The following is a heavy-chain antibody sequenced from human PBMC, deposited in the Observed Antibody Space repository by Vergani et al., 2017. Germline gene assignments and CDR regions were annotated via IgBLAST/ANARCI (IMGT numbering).Heavy chain of an antibody. CDR3: ASEYRGSGXQWWVSEGNNWFDP. V-gene: IGHV4-34*02. CDR1: GGSFSGYY. Sequence: QVQLQQWGAGVVKPSGTLSLTCAVYGGSFSGYYWSWIRQPPGKGLEWIGEINHSGSTNYNPSLKSRVTISVDTSKNQFSLKLSSVTAADTAVYYCASEYRGSGXQWWVSEGNNWFDPWGQGTLVTVSS. CDR2: INHSGST. D-gene: IGHD3-10*01. J-gene: IGHJ5*02.